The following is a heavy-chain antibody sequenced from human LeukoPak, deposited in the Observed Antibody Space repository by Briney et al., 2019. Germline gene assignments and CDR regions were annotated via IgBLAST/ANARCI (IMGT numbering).Heavy chain of an antibody. CDR2: IYYSERT. CDR1: GGSISSGDYY. Sequence: SETLSLTCTVSGGSISSGDYYWSWIRQPPGKGLEWFRYIYYSERTYYNPSLKSRVTISVDTSKNQFSLKLSSVTAADTAVYYCARATGDTVFFDYWGQGTLVTVSS. J-gene: IGHJ4*02. CDR3: ARATGDTVFFDY. V-gene: IGHV4-30-4*01. D-gene: IGHD4-17*01.